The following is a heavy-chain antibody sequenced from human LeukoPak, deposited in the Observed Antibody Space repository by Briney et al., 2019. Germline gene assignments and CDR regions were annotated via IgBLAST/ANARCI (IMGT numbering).Heavy chain of an antibody. Sequence: SGPTLVNPTQTLTLTCTFSGFSLSTRGVGVGWIRQPPGKALEWLSHIYWDDDKRYSPALKSRLTITKDTSKNQVVLTMTNMDPVDTATYYCAHSDLGYCSGGSCLDYWGQGTLVTVSS. V-gene: IGHV2-5*02. CDR2: IYWDDDK. D-gene: IGHD2-15*01. J-gene: IGHJ4*02. CDR3: AHSDLGYCSGGSCLDY. CDR1: GFSLSTRGVG.